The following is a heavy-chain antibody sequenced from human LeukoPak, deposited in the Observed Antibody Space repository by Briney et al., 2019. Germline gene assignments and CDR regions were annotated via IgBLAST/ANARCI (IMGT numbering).Heavy chain of an antibody. V-gene: IGHV3-30*04. J-gene: IGHJ4*02. CDR1: GFTFSSYA. CDR3: ARDSSGSSWLGVLDY. Sequence: GRSLRLSCAASGFTFSSYAMHWVRQAPGKGLEWVAVISYDGSNKYYADSVKGRFTISRDNSKNTLYLQMNSLRAEDTAVYYCARDSSGSSWLGVLDYWGQGTLVTVSS. CDR2: ISYDGSNK. D-gene: IGHD6-13*01.